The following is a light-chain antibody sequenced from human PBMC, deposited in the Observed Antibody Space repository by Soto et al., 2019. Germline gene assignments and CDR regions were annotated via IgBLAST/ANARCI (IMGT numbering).Light chain of an antibody. CDR1: QDISTW. J-gene: IGKJ4*01. CDR3: QQSYTTPLT. CDR2: AAS. Sequence: DIQMTQSPSSVSAYVGDRVTITCRASQDISTWLAWYQQKPGKAPVILIYAASTLQSGVPSRFTGSRSETNFTLIISSLQPEDFATYYCQQSYTTPLTFGGGTKVDIK. V-gene: IGKV1-12*01.